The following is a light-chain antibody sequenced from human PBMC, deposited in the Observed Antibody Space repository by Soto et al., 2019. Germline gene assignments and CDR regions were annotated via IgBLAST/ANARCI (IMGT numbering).Light chain of an antibody. Sequence: QSALTQPRSAYGSPGQSITISCTGTSSDVGGYNYVSWYQQHPAKAPKLIIFDVSKRPSGVPNRFSGSKSGNTASLTISGRRAEDEADYYCCSYVGRNTYVVGTGTKLTVL. V-gene: IGLV2-11*01. CDR2: DVS. CDR1: SSDVGGYNY. J-gene: IGLJ1*01. CDR3: CSYVGRNTYV.